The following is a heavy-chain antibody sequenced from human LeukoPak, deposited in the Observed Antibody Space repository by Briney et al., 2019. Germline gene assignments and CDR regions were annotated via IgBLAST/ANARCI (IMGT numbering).Heavy chain of an antibody. CDR3: ARDRSDIVVVPAAAPLDY. CDR2: ISAYNGNT. CDR1: GYTFTSYG. D-gene: IGHD2-2*01. Sequence: GASVKVSCKASGYTFTSYGLSWVRQAPGQGLEWMGWISAYNGNTNYAQKLQGRVTMTTDTSTSTAYVELRSLRSDDTAVYYCARDRSDIVVVPAAAPLDYWGQGTLVTVSS. J-gene: IGHJ4*02. V-gene: IGHV1-18*01.